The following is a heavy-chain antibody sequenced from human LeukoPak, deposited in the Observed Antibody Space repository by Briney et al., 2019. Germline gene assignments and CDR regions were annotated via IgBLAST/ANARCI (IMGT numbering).Heavy chain of an antibody. CDR1: GFTFSTHA. CDR3: AKIPAAPGA. CDR2: ISGSGGST. Sequence: GGSLRLSCAASGFTFSTHAMTWVRQAPGKGLEWVSAISGSGGSTYYADSVKGRFTISRDNSKNTLYLQMNSLRAEDTAVYYCAKIPAAPGAWGQGTLVTVSS. V-gene: IGHV3-23*01. D-gene: IGHD2-2*01. J-gene: IGHJ4*02.